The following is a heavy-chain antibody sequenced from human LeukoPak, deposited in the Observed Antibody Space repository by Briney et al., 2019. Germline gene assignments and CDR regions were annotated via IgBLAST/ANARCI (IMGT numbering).Heavy chain of an antibody. Sequence: ASVKVSCKASGYTFTGYYMHWVRQAPGQGLEWMGWTNPNSGGTNYAQKFQGRVTMTRDTSISTAYMELSRLRSDDTAVYYCARGVKAYSSSSAGVDYWGQGTLVTVSS. V-gene: IGHV1-2*02. CDR2: TNPNSGGT. CDR3: ARGVKAYSSSSAGVDY. CDR1: GYTFTGYY. J-gene: IGHJ4*02. D-gene: IGHD6-6*01.